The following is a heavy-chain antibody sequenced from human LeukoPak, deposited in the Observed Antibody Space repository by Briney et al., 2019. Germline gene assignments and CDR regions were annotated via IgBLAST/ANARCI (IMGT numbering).Heavy chain of an antibody. CDR2: IYYSGST. CDR3: WSSDYFYMDV. CDR1: GGSISSSSYY. J-gene: IGHJ6*03. Sequence: SETLSLTFTGPGGSISSSSYYWGWIRQPPGKGLEWIGSIYYSGSTYYNPSPKSRVTISVDTSKNQFSLKLSSVTAADTAVYYCWSSDYFYMDVWGKGTTVTVSS. V-gene: IGHV4-39*01. D-gene: IGHD1-26*01.